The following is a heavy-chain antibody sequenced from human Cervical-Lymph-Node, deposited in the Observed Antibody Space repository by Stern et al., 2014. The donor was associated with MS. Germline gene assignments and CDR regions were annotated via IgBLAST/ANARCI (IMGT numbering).Heavy chain of an antibody. J-gene: IGHJ6*02. V-gene: IGHV4-59*01. D-gene: IGHD3-10*01. CDR3: ARRGQYGSYPLYYYYGMDV. Sequence: VQLVESGPGLVKPSETLSLTCTVSGGSITSYYWSWIRQPPGTGLEWIGHVYYSGSPNYNPSPKRRVTISVDTSKNQFSLKLRSVTAADTAVYYCARRGQYGSYPLYYYYGMDVWGQGTTVTVSS. CDR1: GGSITSYY. CDR2: VYYSGSP.